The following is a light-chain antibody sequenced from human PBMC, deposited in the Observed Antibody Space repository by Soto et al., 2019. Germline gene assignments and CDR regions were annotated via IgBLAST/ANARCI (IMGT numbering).Light chain of an antibody. CDR1: SSNIGSNY. CDR2: RNN. V-gene: IGLV1-47*01. Sequence: QSVLTQPPSASGTPGQTVTISCSGSSSNIGSNYVYWYQQLPGTAPTLLIYRNNQRPSGVPDRFSGSKSATSASLAISGLRSEDEADDYCATWDDSLSAQVFGGGTKVTVL. J-gene: IGLJ3*02. CDR3: ATWDDSLSAQV.